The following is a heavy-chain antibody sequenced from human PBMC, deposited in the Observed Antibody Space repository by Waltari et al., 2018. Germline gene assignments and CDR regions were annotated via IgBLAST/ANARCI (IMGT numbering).Heavy chain of an antibody. CDR2: INPKRGAT. Sequence: QVHLVQSGAEVKKPGASVRVSCKTSGYTFSDYYIYWVRQAPGQGLEWMGWINPKRGATNPAQKLQGRVTLTRDTSTSTVYMELRGLTSDDTAIFDCARDLFPNFWSGYGFDIWGQGTKVTVSS. CDR3: ARDLFPNFWSGYGFDI. V-gene: IGHV1-2*02. CDR1: GYTFSDYY. D-gene: IGHD3-3*01. J-gene: IGHJ3*02.